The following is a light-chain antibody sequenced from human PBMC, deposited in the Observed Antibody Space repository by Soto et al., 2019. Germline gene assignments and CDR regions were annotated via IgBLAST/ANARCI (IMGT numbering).Light chain of an antibody. Sequence: DIQMTQSPSSLSASVGDRVTITCRASQGISIFLAWYQQKPGKVPKLLISAASTLQSGVPSRFSGSGSGTDLTLTITSLQPEDVATYYCQKYSSVITFGQGTRLEIK. J-gene: IGKJ5*01. CDR2: AAS. CDR1: QGISIF. V-gene: IGKV1-27*01. CDR3: QKYSSVIT.